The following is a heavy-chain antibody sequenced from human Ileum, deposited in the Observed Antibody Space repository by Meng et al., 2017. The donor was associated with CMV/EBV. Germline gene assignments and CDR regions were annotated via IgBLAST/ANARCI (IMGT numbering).Heavy chain of an antibody. CDR3: ARVSGQGIRTPVFEY. D-gene: IGHD2-2*01. CDR1: GYTFSDYY. Sequence: ASVKVSRKASGYTFSDYYIYWLRQAPGQGLQWMGWIDNYSGDTKYAQKFQGRATMTRDTSISTAYMVMGRLTSVDTAVYSCARVSGQGIRTPVFEYWGQGTLVTVSS. V-gene: IGHV1-2*02. J-gene: IGHJ4*02. CDR2: IDNYSGDT.